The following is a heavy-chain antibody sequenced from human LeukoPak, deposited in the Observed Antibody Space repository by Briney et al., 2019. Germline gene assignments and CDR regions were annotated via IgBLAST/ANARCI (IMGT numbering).Heavy chain of an antibody. V-gene: IGHV1-8*01. D-gene: IGHD3-22*01. J-gene: IGHJ5*02. CDR2: MNPNSGNT. CDR3: ARMSYYDRRGDNWFDP. Sequence: ASVKVSCKASGYTFTSYGINWVRQATGRGLEWMGWMNPNSGNTGYAQKFQGRVTMTRDTSISTAYMELSSLRSEDTAVYYCARMSYYDRRGDNWFDPWGQGTLVIVSS. CDR1: GYTFTSYG.